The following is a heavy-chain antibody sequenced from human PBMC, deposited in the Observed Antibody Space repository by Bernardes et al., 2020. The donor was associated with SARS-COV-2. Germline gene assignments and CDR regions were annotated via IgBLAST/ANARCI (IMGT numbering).Heavy chain of an antibody. Sequence: GGSLRLSCAASGFTFSNYAMSWVRQAPGKGLEWVSTIGGSGGSTYYADSVKGRFTISRDSSKNTLYLQMNGLRAEDTAVYYCAKDQHCRGGFCYNHDSFDIWGQGTMVTVSS. CDR3: AKDQHCRGGFCYNHDSFDI. J-gene: IGHJ3*02. V-gene: IGHV3-23*01. CDR1: GFTFSNYA. CDR2: IGGSGGST. D-gene: IGHD2-15*01.